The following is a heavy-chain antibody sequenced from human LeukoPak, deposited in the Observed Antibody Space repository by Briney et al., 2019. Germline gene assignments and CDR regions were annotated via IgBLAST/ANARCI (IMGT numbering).Heavy chain of an antibody. Sequence: SETLSLTCAVYGGSFSGYYWSWIRQPPGKGLEWIGEINHSGSTNYNPSLKSRVTISVDTSKNQFSLKLSSVTAADTAVYYCAGVAMKPDYYGMDVWGQGTTVTVSS. CDR1: GGSFSGYY. V-gene: IGHV4-34*01. J-gene: IGHJ6*02. D-gene: IGHD2-15*01. CDR3: AGVAMKPDYYGMDV. CDR2: INHSGST.